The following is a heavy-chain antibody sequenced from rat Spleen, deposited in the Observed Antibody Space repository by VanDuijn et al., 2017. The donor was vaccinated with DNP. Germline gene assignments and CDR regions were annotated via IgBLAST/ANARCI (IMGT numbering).Heavy chain of an antibody. CDR1: GFTFSDYY. J-gene: IGHJ3*01. CDR3: TTDLSNNPFAY. V-gene: IGHV5-20*01. D-gene: IGHD1-10*01. CDR2: ISYDGGST. Sequence: EVQLVESGGGLVQPGRSLKLSCAASGFTFSDYYMAWVRQAPTKGLEWDASISYDGGSTYYRNSVKGRFTISRDNAKSSLYLQMDSLRSEDTATYYCTTDLSNNPFAYWGRGTLVTVSS.